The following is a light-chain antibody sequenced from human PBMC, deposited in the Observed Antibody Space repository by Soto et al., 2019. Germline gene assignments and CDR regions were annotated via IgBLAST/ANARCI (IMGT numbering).Light chain of an antibody. J-gene: IGLJ2*01. Sequence: QSVLTQPPSASGTPGQRVTISCSGSSSNIGSNPVHWYQQVPGTAPXLXXHNNNQRPSXVXAXXSXSXXXXXXXXAISGLQSEDEADYYCAAWDDSLNGVLFGGGTKLTVL. CDR1: SSNIGSNP. CDR3: AAWDDSLNGVL. V-gene: IGLV1-44*01. CDR2: NNN.